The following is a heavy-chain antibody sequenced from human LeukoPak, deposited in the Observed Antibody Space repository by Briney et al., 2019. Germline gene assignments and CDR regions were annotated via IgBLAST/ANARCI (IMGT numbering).Heavy chain of an antibody. CDR2: INHSGST. D-gene: IGHD3-3*01. CDR3: ARDRWYYDFWSGYAPVAYRQEGFDY. V-gene: IGHV4-34*01. Sequence: SETLSLTCAVYGGSFSGYYWSWIRQPPGKWLEWIGEINHSGSTNYNPSLKSRVTISVDMSKNQFSLKLSSVTAADTAVYYCARDRWYYDFWSGYAPVAYRQEGFDYWGQGTLVTVSS. CDR1: GGSFSGYY. J-gene: IGHJ4*02.